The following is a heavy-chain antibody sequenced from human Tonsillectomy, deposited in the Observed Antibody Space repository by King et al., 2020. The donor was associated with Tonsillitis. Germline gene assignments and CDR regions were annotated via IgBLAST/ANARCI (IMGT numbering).Heavy chain of an antibody. CDR1: GGSMSAYY. D-gene: IGHD3-10*01. V-gene: IGHV4-59*01. CDR3: ARDYGSGSYYQRPLTY. J-gene: IGHJ4*02. Sequence: VQLQESGPGLVKPSETLSLTCTVSGGSMSAYYWSWIRPPPGKPLEWIGYIYYRGTTKYNASLRSRVTISADTSKNQFSLKLTSVTAADTAVYYCARDYGSGSYYQRPLTYWGQGTLVTVSS. CDR2: IYYRGTT.